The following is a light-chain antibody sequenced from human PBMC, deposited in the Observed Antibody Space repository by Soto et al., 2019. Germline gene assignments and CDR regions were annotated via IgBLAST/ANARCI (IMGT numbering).Light chain of an antibody. Sequence: QSVLTQPPSASGTPGQRVTISCSGSNSNIGSNTVNWYQQLPGAAPKLLIYSNYQRPSGVPARFSGSKSVTSASLAISGLQSEDEADYYCAAWDDSLNGYVFGTGTKVTVL. J-gene: IGLJ1*01. CDR3: AAWDDSLNGYV. V-gene: IGLV1-44*01. CDR1: NSNIGSNT. CDR2: SNY.